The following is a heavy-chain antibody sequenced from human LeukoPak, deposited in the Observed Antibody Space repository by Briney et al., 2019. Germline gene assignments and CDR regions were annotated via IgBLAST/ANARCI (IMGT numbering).Heavy chain of an antibody. J-gene: IGHJ4*02. CDR2: FDPEDGET. V-gene: IGHV1-24*01. CDR3: ATGPRFLEWSEFDY. D-gene: IGHD3-3*01. Sequence: ASAKVSCKVSGYTLTELSMHRVRQAPGKGLEWMGGFDPEDGETIYAQKFQGRVTMTEDTSTDTAYMELSSLRSEDTAVYYCATGPRFLEWSEFDYWGQGTLVTVSS. CDR1: GYTLTELS.